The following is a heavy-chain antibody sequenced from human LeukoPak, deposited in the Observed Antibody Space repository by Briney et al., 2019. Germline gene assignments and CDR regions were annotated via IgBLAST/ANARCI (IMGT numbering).Heavy chain of an antibody. D-gene: IGHD3-10*01. CDR2: ISYSGST. Sequence: SETLSLTCTVSGGSISSGGYYWSWIRQHPGKGLEWIGYISYSGSTYYNPSLKSQSQVTISVDTSKNQFSLKLSSVTAADRAVYDCARETNYYDSGSYSSGFDYWGQGTLVAVSS. CDR1: GGSISSGGYY. V-gene: IGHV4-31*01. J-gene: IGHJ4*02. CDR3: ARETNYYDSGSYSSGFDY.